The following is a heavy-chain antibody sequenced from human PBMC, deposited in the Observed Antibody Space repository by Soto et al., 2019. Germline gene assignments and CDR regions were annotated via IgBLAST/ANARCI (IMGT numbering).Heavy chain of an antibody. J-gene: IGHJ5*02. CDR2: FDPEDGET. V-gene: IGHV1-24*01. CDR3: AIAAAGFNWFDP. CDR1: GHTLTELS. D-gene: IGHD6-13*01. Sequence: ASVKVSCKVSGHTLTELSMHWVRQAPGKGLEWMGGFDPEDGETIYAQKFQGRVTMTEDTSTDTAYMELSSLRSEDTAVYYCAIAAAGFNWFDPWGQGTLVTVSS.